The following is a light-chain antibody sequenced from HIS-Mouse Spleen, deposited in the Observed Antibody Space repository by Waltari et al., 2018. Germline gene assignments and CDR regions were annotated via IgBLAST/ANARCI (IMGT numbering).Light chain of an antibody. V-gene: IGLV3-1*01. CDR2: QDS. Sequence: SYERTQPPSESVSPGQTASITCAGDKLGDKYACWYQQKPGQSPVLVIYQDSKRPSGIPERFSGSNSGNTATLTISGTQAMDEADYYCQAWDSSTVVFGGGTKLTVL. CDR3: QAWDSSTVV. CDR1: KLGDKY. J-gene: IGLJ2*01.